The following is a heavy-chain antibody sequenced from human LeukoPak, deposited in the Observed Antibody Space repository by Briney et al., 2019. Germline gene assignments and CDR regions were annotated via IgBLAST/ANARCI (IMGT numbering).Heavy chain of an antibody. D-gene: IGHD3-10*01. CDR3: ARVAYYYGSGSYYKVGPGYGMDV. CDR2: INHSGST. CDR1: GGSFSGYY. Sequence: PSETLSLTCAVYGGSFSGYYWSWIRQPPGKGLEWIGKINHSGSTNYNPSLKSRVTISVDTSKNQFSLKLSSVTAADTAVYYCARVAYYYGSGSYYKVGPGYGMDVWGQGTTVTVSS. V-gene: IGHV4-34*01. J-gene: IGHJ6*02.